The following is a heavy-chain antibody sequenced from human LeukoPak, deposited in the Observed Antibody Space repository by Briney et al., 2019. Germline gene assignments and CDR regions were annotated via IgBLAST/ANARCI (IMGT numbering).Heavy chain of an antibody. CDR2: ISSSSSYI. CDR3: ARAVGSSSTSQRDYYYGMDV. CDR1: GFTFSSYS. D-gene: IGHD2-2*01. J-gene: IGHJ6*02. Sequence: GGSLRLSCAASGFTFSSYSMNWVRQAPGKGLEWVSSISSSSSYISYADSVKGRFTISRDNAKNSLYLQMNSLRAEDTAVYYCARAVGSSSTSQRDYYYGMDVWGQGTTVTVSS. V-gene: IGHV3-21*01.